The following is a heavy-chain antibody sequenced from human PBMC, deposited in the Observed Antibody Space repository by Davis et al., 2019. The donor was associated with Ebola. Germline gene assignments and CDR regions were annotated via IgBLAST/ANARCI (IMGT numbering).Heavy chain of an antibody. CDR3: ARVRTFYYDSSGYYPYYYYYAMDV. J-gene: IGHJ6*02. D-gene: IGHD3-22*01. Sequence: GSLRLSCTVSGYSISSGYYWGWIRQPPGKGLEWIGSIYHSGSTYYNPSLKSRVTISVDTSKNQFSLKLSSVTAADTAGYYCARVRTFYYDSSGYYPYYYYYAMDVWGQGTTVTVSS. CDR1: GYSISSGYY. CDR2: IYHSGST. V-gene: IGHV4-38-2*02.